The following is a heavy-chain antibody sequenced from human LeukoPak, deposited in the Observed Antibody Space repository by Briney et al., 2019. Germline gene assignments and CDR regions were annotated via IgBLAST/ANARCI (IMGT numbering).Heavy chain of an antibody. V-gene: IGHV3-30*03. CDR2: ISYDGNEK. D-gene: IGHD3-3*01. CDR3: ARALYDFWSGYYPIFDY. CDR1: GFTFISYD. Sequence: GGSLRLSCAASGFTFISYDMHWVRQAPGKGLEWVAIISYDGNEKYYADSVKGRFTISRDNAKNSLYLQMSSLRAEDTAVYYCARALYDFWSGYYPIFDYWGQGTLVTVSS. J-gene: IGHJ4*02.